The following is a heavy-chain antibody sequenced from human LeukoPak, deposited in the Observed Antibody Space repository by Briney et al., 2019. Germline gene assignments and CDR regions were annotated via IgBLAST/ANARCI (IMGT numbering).Heavy chain of an antibody. D-gene: IGHD2-2*01. CDR3: ARGGPRGIVVVPAAYFDY. Sequence: SETLSLTCAVYGGSFSGYYWSWIRQPPGKGLEWSGEINHSGSTNYNPSLKSRVTISVDTSKNQFSLKLSSVTAADTAVYYCARGGPRGIVVVPAAYFDYWGQGTLVTVSS. V-gene: IGHV4-34*01. CDR1: GGSFSGYY. J-gene: IGHJ4*02. CDR2: INHSGST.